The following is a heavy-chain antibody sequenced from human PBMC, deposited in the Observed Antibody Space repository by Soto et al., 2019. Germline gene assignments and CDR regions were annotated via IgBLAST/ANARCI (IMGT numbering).Heavy chain of an antibody. Sequence: PGGSLRLSCAASGITFSSYAMHWVRQAPGKGLEWVAVISYDGSNKYYADSVKGRFTISRDNSKNTLYLQMNSLRAEDTAVYYCAKSRPPYDRVVKPFDYWGQGALVTAPQ. CDR3: AKSRPPYDRVVKPFDY. J-gene: IGHJ4*02. V-gene: IGHV3-30*18. D-gene: IGHD3-22*01. CDR2: ISYDGSNK. CDR1: GITFSSYA.